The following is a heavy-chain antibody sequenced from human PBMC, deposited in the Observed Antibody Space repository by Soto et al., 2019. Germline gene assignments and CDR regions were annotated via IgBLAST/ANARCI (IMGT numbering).Heavy chain of an antibody. CDR2: IHSGTGDT. CDR1: GYSFTTHA. D-gene: IGHD1-1*01. V-gene: IGHV1-3*04. J-gene: IGHJ5*02. Sequence: QVPLEQSGAEVKQPGASVEVSCKASGYSFTTHAIQWIRQAPGQGLEWLGWIHSGTGDTEYSERFQDRVRITRDTSANTVYIILSSLTSEDTAVYFCARRTGLTGIDHWGPGTLVTVSS. CDR3: ARRTGLTGIDH.